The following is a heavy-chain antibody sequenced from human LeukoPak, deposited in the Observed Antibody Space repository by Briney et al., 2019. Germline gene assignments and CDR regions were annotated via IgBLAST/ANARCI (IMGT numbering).Heavy chain of an antibody. CDR3: AKDQGRGYYGSGCFGY. D-gene: IGHD3-10*01. J-gene: IGHJ4*02. Sequence: GRSLRLSCAASGFTFSSYGMHWVRQAPGKGLEWVAVISYDGSNKYYADSVKGRFTISRDNSKNTLYLQMNSLRAEDTAVYYCAKDQGRGYYGSGCFGYWGQGTLVTVSS. CDR1: GFTFSSYG. CDR2: ISYDGSNK. V-gene: IGHV3-30*18.